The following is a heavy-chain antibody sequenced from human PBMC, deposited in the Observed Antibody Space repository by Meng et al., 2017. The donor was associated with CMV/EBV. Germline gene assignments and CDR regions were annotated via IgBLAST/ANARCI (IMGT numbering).Heavy chain of an antibody. J-gene: IGHJ4*02. CDR1: GFTFSSYG. Sequence: GESLKISCAASGFTFSSYGMHWVRQAPGKGLEWVAFIRYDGSNKYYADSVKGRFTISRDNSKNTLYLQMNSLRAEDTAVYYCAKDPRYCSSTSCESSDYWGQGTLVTVSS. CDR3: AKDPRYCSSTSCESSDY. V-gene: IGHV3-30*02. D-gene: IGHD2-2*01. CDR2: IRYDGSNK.